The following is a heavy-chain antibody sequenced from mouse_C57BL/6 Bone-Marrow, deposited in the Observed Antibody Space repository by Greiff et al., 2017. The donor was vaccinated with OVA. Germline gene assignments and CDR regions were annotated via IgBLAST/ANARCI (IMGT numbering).Heavy chain of an antibody. J-gene: IGHJ2*01. D-gene: IGHD2-4*01. CDR2: INPNNGGT. CDR1: GYTFTDYN. V-gene: IGHV1-18*01. Sequence: VQLQQSGPELVKPGASVKIPCKASGYTFTDYNMDWVKQSHGKSLEWIGDINPNNGGTIYNQKFKGKATLTVDKSSSTAYMQLSSLTSEDSAVYYCARRSRLRPYYFDYWGQGTTLTVSS. CDR3: ARRSRLRPYYFDY.